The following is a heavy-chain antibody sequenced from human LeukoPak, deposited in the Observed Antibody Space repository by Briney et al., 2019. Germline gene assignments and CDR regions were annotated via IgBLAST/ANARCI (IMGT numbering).Heavy chain of an antibody. J-gene: IGHJ4*02. CDR1: GGSISSGSYY. CDR2: IYTSGST. Sequence: SQTLSLTCTVSGGSISSGSYYWSWIRQPAGKGLEWIGRIYTSGSTNYNPSLKSRVTISVATSKNQFSLKLISATAADTAVYYCARGVAAAGIDYWGQGTLVTVSS. V-gene: IGHV4-61*02. D-gene: IGHD6-13*01. CDR3: ARGVAAAGIDY.